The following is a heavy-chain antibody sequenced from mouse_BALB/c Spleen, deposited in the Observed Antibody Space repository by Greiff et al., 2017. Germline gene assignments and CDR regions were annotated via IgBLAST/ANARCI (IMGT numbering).Heavy chain of an antibody. J-gene: IGHJ4*01. CDR3: NGGPPALYAMDY. Sequence: EVQRVESGAELVRSGASVKLSCTASGFNIKDYYMHWVKQRPEQGLEWIGWIDPENGDTEYAPKFQGKATMTADTSSNTAYLQLSSLTSEDTAVYYCNGGPPALYAMDYWGQGTSVTVSS. D-gene: IGHD3-1*01. CDR2: IDPENGDT. CDR1: GFNIKDYY. V-gene: IGHV14-4*02.